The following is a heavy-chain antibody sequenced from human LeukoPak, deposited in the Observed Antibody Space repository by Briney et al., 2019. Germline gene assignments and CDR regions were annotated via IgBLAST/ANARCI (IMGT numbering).Heavy chain of an antibody. CDR2: INHSGST. D-gene: IGHD2-2*02. CDR3: ARGRRYCSSTSCYRGGYYYYGMDV. V-gene: IGHV4-34*01. J-gene: IGHJ6*02. Sequence: SETLSLTCAVYGGSLSGYYWSWIRQPPGKGLEWIGEINHSGSTNYNPSLKSRVTISVDTSKNQFSLKLSSVTAADTAVYYCARGRRYCSSTSCYRGGYYYYGMDVWGQGTTVTVSS. CDR1: GGSLSGYY.